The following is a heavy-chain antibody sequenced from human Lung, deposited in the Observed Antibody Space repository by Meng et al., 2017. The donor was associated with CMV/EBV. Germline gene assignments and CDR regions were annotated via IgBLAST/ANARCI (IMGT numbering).Heavy chain of an antibody. V-gene: IGHV1-69*05. Sequence: SVKVSCKASGGTFSSYAISWVRQAPGQGLEWMGGIIPIFGTADYAQKFQGRVTITTDESTSTAYMELSSLRSEDTAVYYCARGGGVASSFGMDVWGQGTTVTVSS. J-gene: IGHJ6*02. D-gene: IGHD2-15*01. CDR3: ARGGGVASSFGMDV. CDR1: GGTFSSYA. CDR2: IIPIFGTA.